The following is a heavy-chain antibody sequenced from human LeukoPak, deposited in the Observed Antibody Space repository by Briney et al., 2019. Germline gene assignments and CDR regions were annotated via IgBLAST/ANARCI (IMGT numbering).Heavy chain of an antibody. V-gene: IGHV1-2*02. D-gene: IGHD1-26*01. CDR3: ARSPIGLGFFDY. CDR1: GYTFTGYY. J-gene: IGHJ4*02. Sequence: ASVKVSCKASGYTFTGYYMHWVRQAPGQGHEWMGWISPNSGDTDYAQKFQGRVIMTRDTSINTAYMELSRLRSDDTAVYYCARSPIGLGFFDYWGQGTLVTVSS. CDR2: ISPNSGDT.